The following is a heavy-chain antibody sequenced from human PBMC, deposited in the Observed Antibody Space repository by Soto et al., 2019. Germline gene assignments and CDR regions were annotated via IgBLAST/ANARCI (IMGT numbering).Heavy chain of an antibody. CDR3: AKDLKYCATTSCYGNDAFDI. Sequence: PSWSMGLAGGGAGITGSSNCMRYVHQAPGKGLEWVSVIYSGGTTYYTDSVKGRFTISRDNSKNTLYLQMNNLRAEDTAVYYCAKDLKYCATTSCYGNDAFDIWGQGTMVTVSS. J-gene: IGHJ3*02. V-gene: IGHV3-53*01. CDR1: GITGSSNC. CDR2: IYSGGTT. D-gene: IGHD2-2*01.